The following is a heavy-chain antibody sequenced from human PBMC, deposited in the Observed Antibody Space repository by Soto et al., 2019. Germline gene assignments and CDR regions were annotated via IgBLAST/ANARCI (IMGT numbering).Heavy chain of an antibody. Sequence: PGGSLRLSCAASGFTVSSNYMSWVRQAPGKGLEWVSVIYSGGSTYYADSVKGRFTISRDNSKNTLYLQMNSLRAEDTAVYYCARDSSYCGGDCYFDYWGQGTLVTVPQ. CDR2: IYSGGST. CDR1: GFTVSSNY. V-gene: IGHV3-66*01. J-gene: IGHJ4*02. D-gene: IGHD2-21*01. CDR3: ARDSSYCGGDCYFDY.